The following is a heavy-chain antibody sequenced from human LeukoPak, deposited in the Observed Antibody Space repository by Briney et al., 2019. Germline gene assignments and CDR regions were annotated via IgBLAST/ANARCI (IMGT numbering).Heavy chain of an antibody. D-gene: IGHD3-16*02. Sequence: EASVKVSCKASGYTFTSYGISWVRQAPGQGLEWMGWISAYNGNTNYAQKLQGRVTMTTDTSTSTAYMEQRSLRSDDTAVYYCARDLHYDYVWGSYRYTGASIDYWGQGTLVTVSS. V-gene: IGHV1-18*01. CDR1: GYTFTSYG. J-gene: IGHJ4*02. CDR2: ISAYNGNT. CDR3: ARDLHYDYVWGSYRYTGASIDY.